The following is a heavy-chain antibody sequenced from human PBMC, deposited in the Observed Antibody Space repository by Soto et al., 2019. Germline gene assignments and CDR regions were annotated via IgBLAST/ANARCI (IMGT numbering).Heavy chain of an antibody. CDR2: ISSSGSTI. Sequence: LRLSCAASGFTFSSYEMNWVRQAPGKGLEWVSYISSSGSTIYYADSVKGRFTISRDNAKNSLYLQMNSLRAEDTAVYYCARDWEYYYGMDVWGQGTTVTVSS. CDR1: GFTFSSYE. V-gene: IGHV3-48*03. D-gene: IGHD1-26*01. J-gene: IGHJ6*02. CDR3: ARDWEYYYGMDV.